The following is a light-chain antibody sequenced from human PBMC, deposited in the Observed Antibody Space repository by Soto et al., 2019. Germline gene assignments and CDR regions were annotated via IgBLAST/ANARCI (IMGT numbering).Light chain of an antibody. V-gene: IGLV2-14*01. CDR3: TSYTSSNTLEV. J-gene: IGLJ1*01. CDR1: SSDVGGYDY. Sequence: QSALTQPASVSGSPGQSITISCTGTSSDVGGYDYVSWYQQHPGKAPKLMIYDVGNRPSGISDRFSGSKSGNTASLTISGLQAEDEADCYCTSYTSSNTLEVFGTGTKVTVL. CDR2: DVG.